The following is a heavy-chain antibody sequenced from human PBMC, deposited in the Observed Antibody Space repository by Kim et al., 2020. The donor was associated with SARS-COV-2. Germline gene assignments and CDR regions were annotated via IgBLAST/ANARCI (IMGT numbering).Heavy chain of an antibody. Sequence: SETLSLTCTVSGGSISYYYWSWIRQPPGKGLEWIGYVFDSGSTNYNPSLKSRVTISLATSKKQFSLKLTSVTGADTAVYYCAKGKYYFDGSGNPRFWYFDRWGRGSLVAVSS. CDR3: AKGKYYFDGSGNPRFWYFDR. V-gene: IGHV4-59*01. D-gene: IGHD3-22*01. J-gene: IGHJ2*01. CDR1: GGSISYYY. CDR2: VFDSGST.